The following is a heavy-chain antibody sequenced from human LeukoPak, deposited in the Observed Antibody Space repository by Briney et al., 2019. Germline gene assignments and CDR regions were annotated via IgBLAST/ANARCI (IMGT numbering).Heavy chain of an antibody. CDR3: AKEEWELLRPHFAH. Sequence: GGSLRLSCAASGFTFSSYAISWVRQAPGKGLEWVSAIRGSGGSTYYADFVKGRFTISRDNSKNTLYLQMNSLRAEDTAVYYCAKEEWELLRPHFAHWGQGTLVTVSS. D-gene: IGHD1-26*01. CDR2: IRGSGGST. V-gene: IGHV3-23*01. CDR1: GFTFSSYA. J-gene: IGHJ4*02.